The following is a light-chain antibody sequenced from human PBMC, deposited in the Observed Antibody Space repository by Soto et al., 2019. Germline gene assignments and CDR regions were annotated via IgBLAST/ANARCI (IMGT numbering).Light chain of an antibody. CDR1: QSVLYSSNNKNY. V-gene: IGKV4-1*01. CDR2: RAS. J-gene: IGKJ1*01. Sequence: DIVMTQSPDSLAVSLGERATINCKSSQSVLYSSNNKNYLAWYQQKPGQPPKLLLYRASTRESGVPDRFSGSGSGTDLTLTISTLQAEDVAVYYCQHYYTTPRTFGQGTKVEIK. CDR3: QHYYTTPRT.